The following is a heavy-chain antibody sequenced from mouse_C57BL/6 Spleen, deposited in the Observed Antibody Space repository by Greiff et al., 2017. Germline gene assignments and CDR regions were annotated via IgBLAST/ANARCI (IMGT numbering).Heavy chain of an antibody. CDR1: GFSLTSYG. V-gene: IGHV2-2*01. J-gene: IGHJ1*03. CDR3: ARVGLRREYWYFDV. CDR2: IWSGGST. D-gene: IGHD2-4*01. Sequence: VQLQQSGPGLVQPSQSLSITCTVSGFSLTSYGVHWVRQSPGKGLEWLGVIWSGGSTDYNAAFISSLSISKDNSKSQVFFKMNSLQADDTTIYYCARVGLRREYWYFDVWGTGTTVTVSS.